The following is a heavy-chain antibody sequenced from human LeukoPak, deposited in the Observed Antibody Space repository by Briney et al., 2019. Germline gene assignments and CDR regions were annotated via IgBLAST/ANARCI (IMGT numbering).Heavy chain of an antibody. D-gene: IGHD3-22*01. V-gene: IGHV1-3*01. CDR3: ARVTMIVDSPLGY. Sequence: ASVKVSCKASGYTFTSYAMHWVRQAPGQRLEWMGWINAGNGNTKYSQKFQGRVTITRDTSASTAHMELSSLRSEDTAVYYCARVTMIVDSPLGYWGQGTLVTVSS. CDR1: GYTFTSYA. CDR2: INAGNGNT. J-gene: IGHJ4*02.